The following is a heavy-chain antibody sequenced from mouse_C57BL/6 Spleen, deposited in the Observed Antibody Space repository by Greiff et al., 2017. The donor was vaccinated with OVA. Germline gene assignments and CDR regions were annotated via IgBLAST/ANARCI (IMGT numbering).Heavy chain of an antibody. V-gene: IGHV1-52*01. CDR3: ARSYGNYYAMDY. CDR1: GYTFTSYW. Sequence: VQLKQPGAELVRPGSSVKLSCKASGYTFTSYWLHWVKQRPIQGLEWIGNIDPSDSETHYNQKFKDKATLTVDKSSSTAYMQLSSLTSEDSAVYYGARSYGNYYAMDYWGQGTSVTVSS. D-gene: IGHD2-1*01. J-gene: IGHJ4*01. CDR2: IDPSDSET.